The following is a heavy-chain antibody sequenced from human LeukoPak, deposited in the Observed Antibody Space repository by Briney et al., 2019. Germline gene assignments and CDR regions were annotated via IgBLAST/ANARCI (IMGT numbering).Heavy chain of an antibody. CDR3: ARDLRIRGVDAFDI. Sequence: SEPLSLTCTVSGGSISSGDYYWSWIRQPPGKGLEWIGYIYYSGSTYYNPSLKSRVTISVDTSKNQFSLKLSSVTAADTAVYYCARDLRIRGVDAFDIWGQGTMVTVSS. J-gene: IGHJ3*02. V-gene: IGHV4-30-4*01. CDR1: GGSISSGDYY. D-gene: IGHD3-10*01. CDR2: IYYSGST.